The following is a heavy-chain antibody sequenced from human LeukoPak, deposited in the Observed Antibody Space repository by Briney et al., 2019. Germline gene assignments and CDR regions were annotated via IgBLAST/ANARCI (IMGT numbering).Heavy chain of an antibody. D-gene: IGHD6-13*01. CDR3: ARDDDSSSWYYYFDY. J-gene: IGHJ4*02. V-gene: IGHV1-69*01. CDR1: GGTFISYA. CDR2: IIPIFGTA. Sequence: SVRVSCKASGGTFISYAISWVRQAPGQGLEWMGGIIPIFGTANYAQKFQGRVTITADESTSTAYMELSSLRSEDTAVYYCARDDDSSSWYYYFDYWGQGTLVTVSS.